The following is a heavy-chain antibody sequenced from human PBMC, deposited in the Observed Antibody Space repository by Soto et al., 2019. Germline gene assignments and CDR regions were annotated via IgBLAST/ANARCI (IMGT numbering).Heavy chain of an antibody. CDR2: ISGSGGST. Sequence: AGGSLRLSSAASGFTFSGYAMSWVGQDPGKGLEWVSAISGSGGSTYYADSVKGRFTISRDNSKNTLYLQMNSLRAEDTAVYYCAKVTMVRGYYYYMDVWGKGTTVTVSS. D-gene: IGHD3-10*01. J-gene: IGHJ6*03. CDR1: GFTFSGYA. V-gene: IGHV3-23*01. CDR3: AKVTMVRGYYYYMDV.